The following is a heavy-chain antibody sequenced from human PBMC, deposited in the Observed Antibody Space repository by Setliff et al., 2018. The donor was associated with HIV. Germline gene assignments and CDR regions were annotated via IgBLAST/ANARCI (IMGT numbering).Heavy chain of an antibody. Sequence: ASVKVSCKASGYTFTSSDINWVRQAPGQGLEWMGWMNPNSGNTGYAQKFQGRVTLTRHASIGTAYMELSSLRSEDTAVYYCARWVPYCTSTDCHRWLYYYMDVWGKGTTVTVSS. CDR1: GYTFTSSD. J-gene: IGHJ6*03. D-gene: IGHD2-2*01. CDR2: MNPNSGNT. V-gene: IGHV1-8*02. CDR3: ARWVPYCTSTDCHRWLYYYMDV.